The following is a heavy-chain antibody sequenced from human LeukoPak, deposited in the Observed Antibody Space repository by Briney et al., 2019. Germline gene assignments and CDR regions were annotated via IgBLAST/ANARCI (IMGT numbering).Heavy chain of an antibody. CDR3: ARVGGYGSGSPIGNDAFDI. J-gene: IGHJ3*02. V-gene: IGHV1-18*01. Sequence: ASVKVSCKASGYTFTSYDISWVRQAPGQGLEWMGWISAYNGNTNYAQKLQGRVTMTTDTSTSTAYMELRSLRSDDTAVYYCARVGGYGSGSPIGNDAFDIWGQGTMVTVSS. CDR2: ISAYNGNT. CDR1: GYTFTSYD. D-gene: IGHD3-10*01.